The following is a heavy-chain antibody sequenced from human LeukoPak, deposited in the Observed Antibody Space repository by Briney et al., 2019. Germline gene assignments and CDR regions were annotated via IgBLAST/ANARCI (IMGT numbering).Heavy chain of an antibody. D-gene: IGHD2-2*01. CDR2: IYYSGNT. Sequence: PSETLSLTCTVSGGSINSSSYYWGWIRQPPGKGLEWIGSIYYSGNTYHNPSLKSRVTISLHSSKNQFSLQLSSVTAADTAVYYCASRGGEPAAMPNDAFDMWGQGTMVTVSS. CDR3: ASRGGEPAAMPNDAFDM. CDR1: GGSINSSSYY. J-gene: IGHJ3*02. V-gene: IGHV4-39*07.